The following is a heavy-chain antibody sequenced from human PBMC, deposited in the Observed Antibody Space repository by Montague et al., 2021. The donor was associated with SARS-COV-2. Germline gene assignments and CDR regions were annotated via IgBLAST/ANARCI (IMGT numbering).Heavy chain of an antibody. Sequence: SETLSLTCTVSGGTVREYYWNWIRQTPGKGLEWIGYIFYNGYTTSNPSLASRVTLSVDTPGNQFFLSLRSVTASDTATYFCARHSVSEDGTFFRAYFDPWGQGAQVIVSS. D-gene: IGHD1-1*01. CDR2: IFYNGYT. CDR3: ARHSVSEDGTFFRAYFDP. V-gene: IGHV4-59*08. J-gene: IGHJ5*02. CDR1: GGTVREYY.